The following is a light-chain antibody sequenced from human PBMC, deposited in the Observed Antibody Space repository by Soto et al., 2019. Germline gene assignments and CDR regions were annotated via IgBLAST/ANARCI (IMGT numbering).Light chain of an antibody. CDR3: QQRSDWPST. CDR2: DSS. V-gene: IGKV3-11*01. Sequence: EIVLTQSPATLSLSPGERATLSCRASQSVGTYFAWYQQKPGQAPRLLIYDSSNRATGIPARFSGSGSGTDFPLTISSLEPEDFAGYYCQQRSDWPSTFGGGTKVEIK. J-gene: IGKJ4*01. CDR1: QSVGTY.